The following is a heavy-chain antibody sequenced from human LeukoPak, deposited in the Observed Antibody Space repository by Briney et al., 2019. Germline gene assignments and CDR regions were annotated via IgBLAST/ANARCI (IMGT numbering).Heavy chain of an antibody. Sequence: GGSLRLSCVASGFTFSSYWMTWVRQAPGKGLEWVGFIRSKGYGGTTEYGASVKGRFSISRDDSRSIAYLQMNSLKTEDTAVYYCTRARGYSYGYSDYWGQGTLVTVSS. CDR3: TRARGYSYGYSDY. CDR2: IRSKGYGGTT. D-gene: IGHD5-18*01. V-gene: IGHV3-49*04. J-gene: IGHJ4*02. CDR1: GFTFSSYW.